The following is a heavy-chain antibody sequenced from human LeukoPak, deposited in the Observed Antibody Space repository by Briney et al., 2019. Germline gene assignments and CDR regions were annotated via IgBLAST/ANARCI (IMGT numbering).Heavy chain of an antibody. CDR2: IYYSGST. V-gene: IGHV4-39*01. J-gene: IGHJ4*02. CDR3: ARHRSRYCSSTSCYADYSVDY. Sequence: KASETLSLTCTVSGGSISSSSYYWGWIRQPPGKGLEWIGSIYYSGSTYYNPSLKSRVTISVDTSKNQFSLKLSSVTAADTAVYYCARHRSRYCSSTSCYADYSVDYWGQGTLVTVS. CDR1: GGSISSSSYY. D-gene: IGHD2-2*01.